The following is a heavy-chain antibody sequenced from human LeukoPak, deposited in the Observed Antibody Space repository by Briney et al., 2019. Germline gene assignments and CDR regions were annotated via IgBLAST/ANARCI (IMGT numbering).Heavy chain of an antibody. J-gene: IGHJ3*02. Sequence: ASVKVSCKASGYTFTGYYMHWVRQAPGQGLEWMGWINPNSGGTHYAQKFQGRVTMTRDTSISTAYMELSRLRSDDTAVYYCVNYDSSGLGAFDIWGQGTMVTVSP. D-gene: IGHD3-22*01. CDR2: INPNSGGT. CDR1: GYTFTGYY. V-gene: IGHV1-2*02. CDR3: VNYDSSGLGAFDI.